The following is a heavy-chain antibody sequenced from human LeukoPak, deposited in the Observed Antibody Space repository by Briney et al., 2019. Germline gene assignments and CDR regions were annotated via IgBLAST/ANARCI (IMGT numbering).Heavy chain of an antibody. CDR3: ARATYYYDSSGYFFYY. CDR2: IYHSGST. J-gene: IGHJ4*02. Sequence: SETLSLTCTVSGYSISSGYYWGWIRQPPGKGLEWIGSIYHSGSTYYNPSLKSRVTISVDTSKNQFSLKLSSVTAADTAVYYCARATYYYDSSGYFFYYWGQGTLVTVSS. D-gene: IGHD3-22*01. V-gene: IGHV4-38-2*02. CDR1: GYSISSGYY.